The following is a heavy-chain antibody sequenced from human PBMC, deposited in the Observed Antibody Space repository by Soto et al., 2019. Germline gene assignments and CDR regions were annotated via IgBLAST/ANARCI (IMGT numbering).Heavy chain of an antibody. J-gene: IGHJ6*02. CDR1: GFTFSSYA. CDR3: AKHRVRASGGMDV. D-gene: IGHD3-10*01. CDR2: ISGSGGST. Sequence: PGGSLRLSCAASGFTFSSYAMSWVLQAPGKGLEWVSAISGSGGSTYYADSVKGRFTISRDNSKNTLYLQMNSLRAEDTAVYYCAKHRVRASGGMDVWGQGTTVTVSS. V-gene: IGHV3-23*01.